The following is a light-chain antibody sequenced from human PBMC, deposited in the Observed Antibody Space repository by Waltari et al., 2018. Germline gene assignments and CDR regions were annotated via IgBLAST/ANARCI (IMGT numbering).Light chain of an antibody. CDR2: EVN. J-gene: IGLJ2*01. Sequence: QSALTQPASVSASPGQSITISCTGTSSDVGGYHLVSWYQQHPGKVPKLMIYEVNKRPSGVSNRFSGSKSANTASLTISGLQAEDEADYYCSSYAGGGTLFGGGTKVTVL. CDR3: SSYAGGGTL. V-gene: IGLV2-23*02. CDR1: SSDVGGYHL.